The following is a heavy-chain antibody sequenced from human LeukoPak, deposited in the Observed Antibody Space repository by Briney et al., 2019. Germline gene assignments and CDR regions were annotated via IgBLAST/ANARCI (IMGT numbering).Heavy chain of an antibody. V-gene: IGHV5-51*01. CDR3: ARGKIGYSYGSYY. CDR2: IYPGDSDT. CDR1: GYSFPIYW. Sequence: GESLKISCKGSGYSFPIYWISWVRQMPGKGLEWMGIIYPGDSDTRYSPSFQGQVTISADKSISTAYLQWSSLKASDTAIYYCARGKIGYSYGSYYWGQGTLVTVSS. D-gene: IGHD5-18*01. J-gene: IGHJ4*02.